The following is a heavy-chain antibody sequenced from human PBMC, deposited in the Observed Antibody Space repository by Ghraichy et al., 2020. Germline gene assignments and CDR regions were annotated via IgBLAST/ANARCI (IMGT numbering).Heavy chain of an antibody. V-gene: IGHV4-4*02. D-gene: IGHD2-2*01. CDR3: ARSVVVPAAKGPVDY. J-gene: IGHJ4*02. CDR1: GGSIRSSNW. CDR2: IYHSGST. Sequence: SETLSLTCAVSGGSIRSSNWWSWVRQPPGKGLEWIGEIYHSGSTNYNPSLKSRVTISVDKSRNQFSLRVSSVTAADTAVYYWARSVVVPAAKGPVDYWGQGALVTVSS.